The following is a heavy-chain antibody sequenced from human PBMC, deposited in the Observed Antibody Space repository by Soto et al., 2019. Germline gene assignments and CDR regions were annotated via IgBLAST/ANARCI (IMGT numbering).Heavy chain of an antibody. CDR2: IFWDKNA. Sequence: QITLKESDPSLVRPTETLTLTCTFSGFSLITGVGVGWVRQPPGKALEWLAVIFWDKNAYYRPSLQTRVTISKDTSEDQVVLTLTNMDPEDTATYFCTQIYGSGSWGWYFHSWGQGTLVTVSS. J-gene: IGHJ4*02. D-gene: IGHD1-26*01. V-gene: IGHV2-5*02. CDR1: GFSLITGVG. CDR3: TQIYGSGSWGWYFHS.